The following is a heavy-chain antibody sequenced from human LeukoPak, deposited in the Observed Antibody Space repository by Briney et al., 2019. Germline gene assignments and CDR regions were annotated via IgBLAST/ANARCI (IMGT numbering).Heavy chain of an antibody. CDR3: ARDPGAFPYFFDS. V-gene: IGHV3-33*01. CDR2: IWYDGSNK. CDR1: GFTFSSYG. J-gene: IGHJ4*02. D-gene: IGHD4/OR15-4a*01. Sequence: GRSLRLSCAASGFTFSSYGMHWVRQAPGKGLEWVAVIWYDGSNKHYADSVKGRFTISRDNSKNTLYLQMNSLRVEDTAVYFCARDPGAFPYFFDSWGQGTLVTVSS.